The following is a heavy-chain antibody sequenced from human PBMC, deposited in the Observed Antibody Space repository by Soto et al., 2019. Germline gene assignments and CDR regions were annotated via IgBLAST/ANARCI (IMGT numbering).Heavy chain of an antibody. Sequence: SLRLSFAASGFTFSSYSMNWVRQAPGKGLEWVSSISSSSSYIYYADSVKGRFTISRDNAKNSLYLQMNSLRAEDTAVYYCARDLLGYCSSTSCPPHDAFDIWGQGTMVTVSS. D-gene: IGHD2-2*01. CDR1: GFTFSSYS. V-gene: IGHV3-21*01. CDR3: ARDLLGYCSSTSCPPHDAFDI. J-gene: IGHJ3*02. CDR2: ISSSSSYI.